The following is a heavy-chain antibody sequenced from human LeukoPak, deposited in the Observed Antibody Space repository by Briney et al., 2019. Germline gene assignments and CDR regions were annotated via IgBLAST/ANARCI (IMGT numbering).Heavy chain of an antibody. Sequence: GGSLRLSCEASGFTFSSISMNWVRQAPGKGLEWVSIIGGRDDRTYYADYVEGRFTISRDNSKNILYLQMNSLRAEDTAVYYCAKDPNPLYDLWSGYKWGQGTLVTVSS. V-gene: IGHV3-23*01. J-gene: IGHJ4*02. CDR1: GFTFSSIS. CDR2: IGGRDDRT. D-gene: IGHD3-3*01. CDR3: AKDPNPLYDLWSGYK.